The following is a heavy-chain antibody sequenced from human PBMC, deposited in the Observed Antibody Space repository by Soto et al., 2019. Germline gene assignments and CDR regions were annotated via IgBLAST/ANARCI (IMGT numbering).Heavy chain of an antibody. CDR3: ARDKLSYGKFDY. CDR2: IYYSGST. CDR1: GGSISSGDYY. J-gene: IGHJ4*02. D-gene: IGHD5-18*01. V-gene: IGHV4-30-4*01. Sequence: LSLTCTVSGGSISSGDYYWSWIRQPPGKGLEWIGYIYYSGSTYYNPSLKSRVTISVDTSKNQFSLKLSSVTAADTAVYYCARDKLSYGKFDYWGQGTLVTVSS.